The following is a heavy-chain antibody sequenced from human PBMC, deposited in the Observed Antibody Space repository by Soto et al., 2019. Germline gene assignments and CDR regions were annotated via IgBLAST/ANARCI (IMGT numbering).Heavy chain of an antibody. Sequence: SETLSLTCTVSGGSISSYYWSWIRQPAGMGLEWIGRIYTSGSINCSPPPNGRVAMTRDTAKNQFTRKQNSVTAADTAVYYWARSRGTYSSGGYYYYYGMDVWGQGTTVTVSS. J-gene: IGHJ6*02. CDR1: GGSISSYY. D-gene: IGHD6-19*01. V-gene: IGHV4-4*07. CDR3: ARSRGTYSSGGYYYYYGMDV. CDR2: IYTSGSI.